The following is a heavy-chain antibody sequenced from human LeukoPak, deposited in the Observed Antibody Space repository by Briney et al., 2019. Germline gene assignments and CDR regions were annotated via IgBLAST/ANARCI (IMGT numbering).Heavy chain of an antibody. CDR2: NYYTGMT. J-gene: IGHJ4*02. Sequence: PSETLSLTCTVPDGSISNYFWSWIRQPPGKGLEWIGYNYYTGMTNSNPSLKSRVTISMDTSKNQFSLNLRSVTAADTAIYYCARHGRMVIMSKFSTGIDQWGQGTLVTVSS. V-gene: IGHV4-59*08. CDR3: ARHGRMVIMSKFSTGIDQ. CDR1: DGSISNYF. D-gene: IGHD2-8*01.